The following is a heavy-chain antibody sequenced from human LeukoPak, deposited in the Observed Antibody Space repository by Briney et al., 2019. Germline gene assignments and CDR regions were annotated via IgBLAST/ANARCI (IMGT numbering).Heavy chain of an antibody. Sequence: GGSLRLSCTASGFTFGDYAMSWFRQAPGKGLEWVGFIRSKAYGGTTEYAASVKGTSTISRDDSKIIAYLQMNSLKTEDTAVYYCTSSITMIVVGWGQGTLLTVSS. D-gene: IGHD3-22*01. V-gene: IGHV3-49*03. CDR2: IRSKAYGGTT. J-gene: IGHJ4*02. CDR1: GFTFGDYA. CDR3: TSSITMIVVG.